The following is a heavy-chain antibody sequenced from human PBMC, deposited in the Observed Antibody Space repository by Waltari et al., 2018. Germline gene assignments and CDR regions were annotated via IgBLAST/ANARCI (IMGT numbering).Heavy chain of an antibody. V-gene: IGHV4-38-2*01. J-gene: IGHJ4*02. CDR3: ARVGVGVGITMVQGVIIGFDY. CDR2: IYHSGST. D-gene: IGHD3-10*01. CDR1: GYSISSGYY. Sequence: QVQLQESGPGLVKPSETLSLTCAVSGYSISSGYYWGWIRQPPGKGLEWIGSIYHSGSTYYNPSLKSRVTISVDTSKNQFSLKLSSVTAADTAVYYCARVGVGVGITMVQGVIIGFDYWGQGTLVTVSS.